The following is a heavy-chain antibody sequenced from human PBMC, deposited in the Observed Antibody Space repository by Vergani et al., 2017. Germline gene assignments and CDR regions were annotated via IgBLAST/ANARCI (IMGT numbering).Heavy chain of an antibody. CDR3: ARDLRQSRAGVYYYYGMDV. V-gene: IGHV4-31*03. Sequence: QLQLQESGPGLVKPSETLSLTCTVSGGSISSGGYYWSWIRQHPGKGLEWIGYIYYSGSTYYNPSLKSRVTISVDTSKNQFSLKLSSVTAADTAVYYCARDLRQSRAGVYYYYGMDVWGQGTTVTVSS. J-gene: IGHJ6*02. D-gene: IGHD2-8*01. CDR1: GGSISSGGYY. CDR2: IYYSGST.